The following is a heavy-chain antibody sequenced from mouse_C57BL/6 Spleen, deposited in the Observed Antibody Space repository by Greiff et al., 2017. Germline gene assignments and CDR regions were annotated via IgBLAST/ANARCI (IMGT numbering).Heavy chain of an antibody. J-gene: IGHJ4*01. D-gene: IGHD1-1*01. Sequence: EVQLQQSGPELVKPGASVKISCKASGYSFTGYYMNWVKQSPEKSLEWIGEINPSTGGTTYNQKFKAKATLTVDKSSSTAYMQLKSLTSEDSAVYFCARRVITTVSMDYWGQENSVTVSP. CDR1: GYSFTGYY. CDR2: INPSTGGT. CDR3: ARRVITTVSMDY. V-gene: IGHV1-42*01.